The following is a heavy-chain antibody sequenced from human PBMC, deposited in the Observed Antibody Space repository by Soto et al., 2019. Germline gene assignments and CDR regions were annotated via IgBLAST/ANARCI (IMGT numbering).Heavy chain of an antibody. CDR2: IIPIFGTA. D-gene: IGHD2-2*01. CDR1: GGTFSSYA. J-gene: IGHJ6*02. Sequence: SVKVSCKASGGTFSSYAISWVRQAPGQGLEWMGGIIPIFGTANYAQKFQGRVTITADESTSTAYMELSSLRSEDTAVYYCARSTPIHNIVVVTDDPGWSDYYYGMDVWGQGTTITVSS. V-gene: IGHV1-69*13. CDR3: ARSTPIHNIVVVTDDPGWSDYYYGMDV.